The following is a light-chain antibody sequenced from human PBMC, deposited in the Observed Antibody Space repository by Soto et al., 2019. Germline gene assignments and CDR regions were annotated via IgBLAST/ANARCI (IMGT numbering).Light chain of an antibody. V-gene: IGKV3-11*01. CDR3: QQRSDWPWT. J-gene: IGKJ1*01. Sequence: EIVLTQSPATLSLSPGERGTLSCRASESVTDYLAWYQQKPGQAPRLLAYDVSNRAAGIPTRFSGGGSGTDFTLTISNVEPEDFAVYYCQQRSDWPWTFGQGTKVDIK. CDR1: ESVTDY. CDR2: DVS.